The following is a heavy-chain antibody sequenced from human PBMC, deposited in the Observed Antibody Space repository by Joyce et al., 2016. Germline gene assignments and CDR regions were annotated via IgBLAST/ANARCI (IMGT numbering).Heavy chain of an antibody. J-gene: IGHJ4*02. D-gene: IGHD5-18*01. Sequence: EVQLVQSGAEVKKPGESLRISCKTSGYGFSNYYISWVRQMPGKGLEWMGRVDTSDSSASYSPSFQGHGTFSIDKSISAAYLHWSSLRASDTAKYYCARHHLAYSLDSWGQGTLVTVSS. CDR3: ARHHLAYSLDS. CDR1: GYGFSNYY. CDR2: VDTSDSSA. V-gene: IGHV5-10-1*03.